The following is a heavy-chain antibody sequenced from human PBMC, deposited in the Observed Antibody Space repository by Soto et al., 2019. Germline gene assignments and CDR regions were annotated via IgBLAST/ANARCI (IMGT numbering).Heavy chain of an antibody. CDR2: ISFDGSTE. CDR1: GFTFISYA. V-gene: IGHV3-30-3*01. J-gene: IGHJ6*02. CDR3: ARSRHGSGSYTHFYYVLDV. D-gene: IGHD3-10*01. Sequence: QVQLVESGGGVVQPGRSLRLSCAASGFTFISYAMHWVRQAPGKGLEWVAVISFDGSTEYYADSVKGRFTISRDNSKNTVYLQMNSLRSEDTAGYYCARSRHGSGSYTHFYYVLDVWGQGTTVTVSS.